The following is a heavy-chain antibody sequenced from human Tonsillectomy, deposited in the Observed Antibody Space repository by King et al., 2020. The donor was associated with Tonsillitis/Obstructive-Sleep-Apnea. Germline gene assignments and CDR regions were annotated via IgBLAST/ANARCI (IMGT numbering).Heavy chain of an antibody. V-gene: IGHV1-2*04. Sequence: QLVQSGAEVRKPGASVKVSCKASGYTFTAYYIHWVRQAPGQGLEWMGWINPDNGDTNYPQKFQGWITMTRDTSISTAYMELSRLRSDDTAVYYCARVPHGGPEPEHWFDPWGQGTLVTVSS. CDR2: INPDNGDT. J-gene: IGHJ5*01. CDR3: ARVPHGGPEPEHWFDP. CDR1: GYTFTAYY. D-gene: IGHD1-14*01.